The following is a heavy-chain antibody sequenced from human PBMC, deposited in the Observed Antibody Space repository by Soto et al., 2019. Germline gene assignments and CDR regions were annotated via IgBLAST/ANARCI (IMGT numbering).Heavy chain of an antibody. Sequence: QEQLVQSGAEEKRSGSSVKVSCKASGGLFSTYAISWVQQAPGQGLEWMGGIIPVFATTYYAEKFEGRVTITADESTYTAYMELSSPRSEDTAMYYCARGDSGYVWFNEIWGQGTLVTVSS. V-gene: IGHV1-69*01. CDR1: GGLFSTYA. D-gene: IGHD3-22*01. J-gene: IGHJ4*02. CDR3: ARGDSGYVWFNEI. CDR2: IIPVFATT.